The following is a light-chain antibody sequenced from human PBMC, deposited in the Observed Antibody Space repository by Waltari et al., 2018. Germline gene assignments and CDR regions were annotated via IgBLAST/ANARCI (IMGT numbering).Light chain of an antibody. CDR3: SSYAGSNNLG. Sequence: QSALTQPPSASGSPGQSVTISCTGPSSDVGGYNSVSWYQQHPGKAPKLMIYEVSKRPSGVPDRFSGSKSGNTASLTVSGLQAEDEADYYCSSYAGSNNLGFGGGTKLTVL. CDR2: EVS. V-gene: IGLV2-8*01. CDR1: SSDVGGYNS. J-gene: IGLJ3*02.